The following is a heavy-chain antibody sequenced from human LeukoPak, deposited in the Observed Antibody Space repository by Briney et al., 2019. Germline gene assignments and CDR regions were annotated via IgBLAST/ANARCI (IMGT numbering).Heavy chain of an antibody. Sequence: PGGSLRLSCTASGFTFGDYAMSWVRQAPGKGLEWVGFIRSKAYGGTTEYAASVKGRFTISRDDSKSIAYLQMNSLKTEDTAVYYCTRVRGAEMGYCRGGSCYSGRWYYFDYWGQGTLVTVSS. V-gene: IGHV3-49*04. CDR3: TRVRGAEMGYCRGGSCYSGRWYYFDY. J-gene: IGHJ4*02. D-gene: IGHD2-15*01. CDR2: IRSKAYGGTT. CDR1: GFTFGDYA.